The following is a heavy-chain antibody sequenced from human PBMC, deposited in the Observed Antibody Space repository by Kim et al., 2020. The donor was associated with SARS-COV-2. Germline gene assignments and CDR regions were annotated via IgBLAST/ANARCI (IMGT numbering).Heavy chain of an antibody. J-gene: IGHJ6*02. V-gene: IGHV4-31*03. CDR1: GSSISSGGYY. CDR3: ARAYGSGSYFYYYYGMDV. Sequence: SETLSLTCTVSGSSISSGGYYWSWIRQHPGKGLEWIGYIYYSGSTYYNPSLKSRVTISVDTSKNQFSLKLSSVTAADTAVYYCARAYGSGSYFYYYYGMDVWGQGTTVTVSS. D-gene: IGHD3-10*01. CDR2: IYYSGST.